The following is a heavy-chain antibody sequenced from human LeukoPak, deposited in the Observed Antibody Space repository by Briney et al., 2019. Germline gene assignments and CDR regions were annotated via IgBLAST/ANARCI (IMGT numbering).Heavy chain of an antibody. Sequence: PSETLSLTCTVSGGSISSSSYYWGWIRQPPGKGLEWIGSIYYSGSTYYNPSLKSRVTISVDTSKNQFSLKLSSVTAADTAVYYCAGRYYDILTGPRYFDYWGQGTLVTVSS. CDR3: AGRYYDILTGPRYFDY. CDR2: IYYSGST. V-gene: IGHV4-39*07. CDR1: GGSISSSSYY. J-gene: IGHJ4*02. D-gene: IGHD3-9*01.